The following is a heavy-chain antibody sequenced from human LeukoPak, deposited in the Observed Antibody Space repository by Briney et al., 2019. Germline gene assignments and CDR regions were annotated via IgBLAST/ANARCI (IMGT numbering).Heavy chain of an antibody. CDR2: ISGSGGST. CDR3: AKDKTNSGYSPFDY. CDR1: GFTFSDYA. J-gene: IGHJ4*02. V-gene: IGHV3-23*01. D-gene: IGHD3-22*01. Sequence: PGGSLRLSCAASGFTFSDYAMGWVRQAPGKGLEWVSAISGSGGSTYYADSVKGRFTISGDNSKSTLYLQMNSLRAEDTAVYYCAKDKTNSGYSPFDYWGQGTLVTVSS.